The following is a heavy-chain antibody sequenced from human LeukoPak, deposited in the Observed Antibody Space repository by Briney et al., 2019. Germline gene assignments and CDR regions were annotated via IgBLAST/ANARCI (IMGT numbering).Heavy chain of an antibody. D-gene: IGHD3-9*01. CDR2: IIPIFGTA. CDR1: GYTFTSYG. Sequence: ASVKVSCEASGYTFTSYGISWVRQAPGQGLEWMGGIIPIFGTANYAQKFQGRVTITADESTSTAYMELSSLRSEDTAVYYCARASYDILTGYYDYYYGMDVWGQGTTVTVSS. CDR3: ARASYDILTGYYDYYYGMDV. J-gene: IGHJ6*02. V-gene: IGHV1-69*13.